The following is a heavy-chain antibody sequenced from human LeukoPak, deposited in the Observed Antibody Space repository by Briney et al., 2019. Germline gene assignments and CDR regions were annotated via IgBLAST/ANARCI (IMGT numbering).Heavy chain of an antibody. Sequence: ASVKVSCKASGYTFTSYGIRWVRQAPGQGLEWMGWISAYNGNTNYAQKLQGRVTMTTDTSTSTAYMELRSLRSDDTAVYYCARHDKTYYYDSSGYYYIDAFDIWGQGTMVTVSS. V-gene: IGHV1-18*01. CDR3: ARHDKTYYYDSSGYYYIDAFDI. D-gene: IGHD3-22*01. CDR2: ISAYNGNT. CDR1: GYTFTSYG. J-gene: IGHJ3*02.